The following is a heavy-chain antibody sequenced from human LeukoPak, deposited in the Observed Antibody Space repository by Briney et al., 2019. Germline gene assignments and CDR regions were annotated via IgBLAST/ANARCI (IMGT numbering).Heavy chain of an antibody. D-gene: IGHD6-13*01. J-gene: IGHJ3*02. CDR1: GFTFSSYW. CDR3: AKDIAAAGTDAFDI. CDR2: INSDGSST. V-gene: IGHV3-74*01. Sequence: GGSLRLSCAASGFTFSSYWMHWVRQAPGKGLVWVSRINSDGSSTSYADSVKGRFTISRDNAKNSLYLQMNSLRAEDTALYYCAKDIAAAGTDAFDIWGQGTMVTVSS.